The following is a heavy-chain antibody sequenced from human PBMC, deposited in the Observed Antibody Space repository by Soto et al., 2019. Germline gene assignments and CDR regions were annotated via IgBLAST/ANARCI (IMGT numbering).Heavy chain of an antibody. CDR2: IYWDDDK. D-gene: IGHD6-19*01. J-gene: IGHJ4*02. CDR3: ARRRSSGWNKSDFDY. V-gene: IGHV2-5*02. CDR1: GFSLSSSGVG. Sequence: QITLKESGPTLVKPTQTLTLTCTFSGFSLSSSGVGVGWIRQPPGKALEWIALIYWDDDKRYSPSLKSRVTTXKDTARNHVVLTMTNMDPVDTATYYCARRRSSGWNKSDFDYWGQGTLVIVSS.